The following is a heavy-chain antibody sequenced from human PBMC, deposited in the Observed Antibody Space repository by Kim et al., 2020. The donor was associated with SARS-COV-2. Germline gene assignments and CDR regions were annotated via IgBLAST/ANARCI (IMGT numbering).Heavy chain of an antibody. CDR1: GYSFTNYW. CDR3: ARWQPYYYDSSGYYTN. J-gene: IGHJ4*02. CDR2: IYPGDSDT. Sequence: GESLKISCKGSGYSFTNYWIGWVRQMPGKGLEWMGIIYPGDSDTRYSPSFQGQVTISADKSISTAYLQWSSLKASDTAMYYCARWQPYYYDSSGYYTNWGQGTLVTVSS. V-gene: IGHV5-51*01. D-gene: IGHD3-22*01.